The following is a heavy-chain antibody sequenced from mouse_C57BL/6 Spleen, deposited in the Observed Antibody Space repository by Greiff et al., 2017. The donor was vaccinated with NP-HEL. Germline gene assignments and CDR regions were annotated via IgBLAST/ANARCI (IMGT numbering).Heavy chain of an antibody. V-gene: IGHV1-82*01. CDR1: GYAFSSSW. CDR3: ARSGGYDCGEYYFDY. J-gene: IGHJ2*01. Sequence: VQLQQSGPELVKPGASVKISCKASGYAFSSSWMNWVKQRPGKGLEWIGRIYPGDGDTNYNGKFKGKATLTADKSSSTAYMQLSSLTSEDSAVYFCARSGGYDCGEYYFDYWGQGTTLTVSS. CDR2: IYPGDGDT. D-gene: IGHD2-4*01.